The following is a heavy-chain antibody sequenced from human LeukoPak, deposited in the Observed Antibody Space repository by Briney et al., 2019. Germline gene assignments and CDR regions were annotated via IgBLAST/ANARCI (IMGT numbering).Heavy chain of an antibody. J-gene: IGHJ4*02. D-gene: IGHD2-2*01. CDR3: ERGRSVVVPAAIHLYYFDY. V-gene: IGHV4-34*01. Sequence: SETLSLTCAVYGGSFSGYYWSWIRQPPGKGLEWIGEINHSGSTNYNPSLKSRVTISVDTSTNQFSLTLSSVTAADTAVYSCERGRSVVVPAAIHLYYFDYWGQGTLVTVSS. CDR1: GGSFSGYY. CDR2: INHSGST.